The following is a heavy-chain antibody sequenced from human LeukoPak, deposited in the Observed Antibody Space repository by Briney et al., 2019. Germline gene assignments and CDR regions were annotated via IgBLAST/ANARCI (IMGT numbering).Heavy chain of an antibody. V-gene: IGHV4-4*02. CDR1: GGSISSSNW. CDR3: ARGDHKHIVVVTAKIRRTHNWFDP. Sequence: PSETLSLTCAVSGGSISSSNWWSWVRQPPGKGLEWIGEINHSGSTNYNPSLKSRVTISVDTSKNQFSLKLSSVTAADTAVYYCARGDHKHIVVVTAKIRRTHNWFDPWGQGTLVTVSS. D-gene: IGHD2-21*02. CDR2: INHSGST. J-gene: IGHJ5*02.